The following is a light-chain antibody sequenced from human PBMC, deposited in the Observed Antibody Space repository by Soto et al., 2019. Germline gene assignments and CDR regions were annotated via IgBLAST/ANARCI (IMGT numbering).Light chain of an antibody. CDR2: DAS. CDR3: QQRYNTPRT. V-gene: IGKV3-11*01. CDR1: QSVSSY. J-gene: IGKJ1*01. Sequence: IVLTQSQATLSLSPGERATLACRASQSVSSYLAWYQQKPGQAPRLLIYDASNRDTGIPARFSGSGSGTDFTLTISSLQPEDFAVYYCQQRYNTPRTFGQGTKVDIK.